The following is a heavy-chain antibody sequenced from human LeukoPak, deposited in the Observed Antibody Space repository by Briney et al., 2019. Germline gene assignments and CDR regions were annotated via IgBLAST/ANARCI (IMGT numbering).Heavy chain of an antibody. CDR3: AKESTGYSSGWNPYDAFDI. CDR1: VFTFSSYA. V-gene: IGHV3-23*01. J-gene: IGHJ3*02. D-gene: IGHD6-19*01. CDR2: ISGSGGST. Sequence: PGGSLRLSCAASVFTFSSYAMSWVRQAPGEGLECVSGISGSGGSTYYADSVKDRSTISRENSKNTLYLQMKSLRAEDTAVYYCAKESTGYSSGWNPYDAFDIWGQGTMVTVSS.